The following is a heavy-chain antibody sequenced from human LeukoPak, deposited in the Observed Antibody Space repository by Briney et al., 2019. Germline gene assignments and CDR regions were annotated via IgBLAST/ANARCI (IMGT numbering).Heavy chain of an antibody. V-gene: IGHV1-3*01. CDR3: ARGDSVPAATGCFDY. Sequence: ASVNVSCKASGYTFTSYAMHWVRQAPGQRLEWMGWINAGNGNTKYSQKFQGRVTITRNTSASTAYMELSSLRSEDTAVYYCARGDSVPAATGCFDYWGQGTLVTVSS. J-gene: IGHJ4*02. CDR2: INAGNGNT. CDR1: GYTFTSYA. D-gene: IGHD2-15*01.